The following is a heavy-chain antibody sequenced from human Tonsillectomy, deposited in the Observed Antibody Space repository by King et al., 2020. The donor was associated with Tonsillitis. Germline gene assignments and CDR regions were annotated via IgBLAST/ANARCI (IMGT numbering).Heavy chain of an antibody. CDR1: GFTFSSYA. CDR3: AKADLSGYDYEYDY. V-gene: IGHV3-23*01. Sequence: VQSGGSLRLSCAASGFTFSSYAMSWVRQAPGKGLEWVSAISGSGGSTYYADSVKGRFTIYRDNSKNTLYLQMNSLRAEDTAVYYCAKADLSGYDYEYDYWGQGTLVTVSS. CDR2: ISGSGGST. D-gene: IGHD5-12*01. J-gene: IGHJ4*02.